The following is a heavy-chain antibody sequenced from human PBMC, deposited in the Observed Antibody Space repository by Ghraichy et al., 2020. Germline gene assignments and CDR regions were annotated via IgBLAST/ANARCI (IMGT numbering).Heavy chain of an antibody. D-gene: IGHD6-13*01. CDR1: GGSFSGYY. J-gene: IGHJ3*02. V-gene: IGHV4-34*01. CDR2: INHSGST. Sequence: GSLRLSCAVYGGSFSGYYWSWIRQPPGKGLEWIGEINHSGSTNYNPSLKSRVTISVDTSKNQFSLKLSSVTAADTAVYYCARERAAAGTSAFEIWGQGTMVTVSS. CDR3: ARERAAAGTSAFEI.